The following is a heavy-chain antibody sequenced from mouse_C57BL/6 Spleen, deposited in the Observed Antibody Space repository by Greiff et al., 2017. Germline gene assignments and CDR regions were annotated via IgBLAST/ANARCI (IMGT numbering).Heavy chain of an antibody. Sequence: DVKLVESGGGLVKPGGSLKLSCAASGFTFSDYGMHWVRQAPEKGLEWVAYISSGRSTIYYADTVKGRFTIARDNAKNTLFLQMTSLRSEDTAMYYCARRSSSFWYFDVWGTGTTVTVSS. D-gene: IGHD1-1*01. CDR3: ARRSSSFWYFDV. CDR1: GFTFSDYG. V-gene: IGHV5-17*01. CDR2: ISSGRSTI. J-gene: IGHJ1*03.